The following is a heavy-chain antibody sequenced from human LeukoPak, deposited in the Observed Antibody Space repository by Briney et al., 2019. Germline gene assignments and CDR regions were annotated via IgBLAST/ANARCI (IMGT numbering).Heavy chain of an antibody. CDR1: GGTFSSYA. D-gene: IGHD5-12*01. V-gene: IGHV1-69*13. CDR3: ASGSRSQSYYFDY. J-gene: IGHJ4*02. CDR2: IIPIFGTA. Sequence: GASVKVSCKASGGTFSSYAISWVRQAPGQGLEWMGGIIPIFGTANYAQKFQGRVTITADESTSTAYMELSSLRSEDTAVYYCASGSRSQSYYFDYWGQGTLVTVSS.